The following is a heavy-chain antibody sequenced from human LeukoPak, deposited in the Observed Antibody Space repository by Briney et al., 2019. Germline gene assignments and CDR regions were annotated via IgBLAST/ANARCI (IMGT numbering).Heavy chain of an antibody. J-gene: IGHJ3*02. Sequence: ASVKVSCKASGYIFTSYDINWVRQATGQGLEWMGWMNPNSGNTGYAQKFQGRVTMTRNTSISTAYMELSSLRSEDTAVYYCATRGSLGYCSGGSCYNDAFDIWGQGTMVTVSS. V-gene: IGHV1-8*01. D-gene: IGHD2-15*01. CDR1: GYIFTSYD. CDR2: MNPNSGNT. CDR3: ATRGSLGYCSGGSCYNDAFDI.